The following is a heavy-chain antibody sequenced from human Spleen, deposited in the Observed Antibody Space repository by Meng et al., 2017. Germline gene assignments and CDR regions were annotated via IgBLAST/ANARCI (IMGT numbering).Heavy chain of an antibody. J-gene: IGHJ4*02. D-gene: IGHD3-10*01. CDR1: GFTFSSYG. CDR3: AKRPMVRGDLYYFDY. V-gene: IGHV3-23*01. CDR2: ISGSGGST. Sequence: GESLKISCAASGFTFSSYGMHWVRQAPGKGLEWVSAISGSGGSTYYADSVKGRFTISRDNSKNTLYLQMNSLRAEDTAVYYCAKRPMVRGDLYYFDYWGQGTLVTVSS.